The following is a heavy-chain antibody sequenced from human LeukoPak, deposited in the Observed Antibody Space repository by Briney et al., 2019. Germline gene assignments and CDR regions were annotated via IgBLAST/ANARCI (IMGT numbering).Heavy chain of an antibody. J-gene: IGHJ4*02. CDR1: GFTLSNAW. V-gene: IGHV3-74*01. Sequence: GGSLRLSCAASGFTLSNAWMNWVRQAPGKGLVWVSRIASDGSSTTYADSVKGRFSISRDNAKNTLYLQMNSLRVEDTAVYYCARGRPHGNDYWGQGTLVTVSS. CDR2: IASDGSST. D-gene: IGHD4-23*01. CDR3: ARGRPHGNDY.